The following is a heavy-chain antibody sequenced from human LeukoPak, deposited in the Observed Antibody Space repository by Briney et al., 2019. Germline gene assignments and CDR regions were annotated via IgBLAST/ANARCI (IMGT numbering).Heavy chain of an antibody. CDR3: ASRIVGTPDYFDY. Sequence: ASVRVSCKASGYTFTGYYMHWVRQAPGQGLEWMGWINPNSGGTNYAQKFQGRVTMTRDTSISTAYMELSRLRSDDTAVYYCASRIVGTPDYFDYWGQGTLVTVSS. V-gene: IGHV1-2*02. D-gene: IGHD1-26*01. J-gene: IGHJ4*02. CDR2: INPNSGGT. CDR1: GYTFTGYY.